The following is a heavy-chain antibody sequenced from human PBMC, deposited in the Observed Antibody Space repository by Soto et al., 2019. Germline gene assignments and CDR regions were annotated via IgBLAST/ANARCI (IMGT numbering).Heavy chain of an antibody. CDR3: ARMEGARYFDY. J-gene: IGHJ4*02. CDR2: ISYSGST. CDR1: GSSISSSCYY. V-gene: IGHV4-39*01. D-gene: IGHD1-26*01. Sequence: QLQLQESGPGLVKPSETLSRTCTVSGSSISSSCYYWGWIRQPPGKGLEWIGRISYSGSTYYNPSLRGRVAISVETSKNQFSLKLSSVTAADTAVYSCARMEGARYFDYWGQGTLVTVSS.